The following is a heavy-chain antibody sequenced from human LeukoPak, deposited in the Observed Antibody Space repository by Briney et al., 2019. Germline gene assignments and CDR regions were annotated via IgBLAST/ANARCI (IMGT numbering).Heavy chain of an antibody. CDR2: ISSTSGDV. CDR3: AQKGGTDH. CDR1: GFSFSRFG. D-gene: IGHD2-15*01. J-gene: IGHJ4*02. V-gene: IGHV3-48*01. Sequence: GGSLRLSCVASGFSFSRFGMNWVRQAPGKGLEWISHISSTSGDVYYADSVKGRFTVSRDNAKNSLYLQMSSLRVEDTAIYYCAQKGGTDHWGQGTLVTVSS.